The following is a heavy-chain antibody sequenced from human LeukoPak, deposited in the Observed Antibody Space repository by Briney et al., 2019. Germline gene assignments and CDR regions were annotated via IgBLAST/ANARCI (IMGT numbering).Heavy chain of an antibody. D-gene: IGHD5-24*01. Sequence: PSETLSLTCAVYGGSFSGYYWSWVRQPPGKGLEWIGEINHSGSTNYNPSLKSRVTISVDTSKNQFPLKLSSVTAADTAVYYCARRGLRGYRLLSFDYWGQGTLVTVSS. J-gene: IGHJ4*02. CDR3: ARRGLRGYRLLSFDY. CDR1: GGSFSGYY. V-gene: IGHV4-34*01. CDR2: INHSGST.